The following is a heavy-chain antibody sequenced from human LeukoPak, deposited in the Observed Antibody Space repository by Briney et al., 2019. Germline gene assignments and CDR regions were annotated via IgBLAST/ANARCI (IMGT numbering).Heavy chain of an antibody. Sequence: GGSLRLSCAASGFTFSRFAMSWVRQAPGKGLEWVSSISSSGNTNYADSVKGRFTISRDNAKNSLYLQMNSLRAEDTAVYYCAKEGRSSSWNDAFDIWGQGTMVTVSS. CDR1: GFTFSRFA. V-gene: IGHV3-23*01. D-gene: IGHD6-13*01. CDR2: ISSSGNT. J-gene: IGHJ3*02. CDR3: AKEGRSSSWNDAFDI.